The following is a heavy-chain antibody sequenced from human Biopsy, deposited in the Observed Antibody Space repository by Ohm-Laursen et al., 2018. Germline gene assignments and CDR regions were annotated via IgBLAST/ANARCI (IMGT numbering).Heavy chain of an antibody. J-gene: IGHJ4*02. V-gene: IGHV4-59*01. CDR1: GGSISGSS. CDR3: ARGMRTTGWPYFDY. Sequence: PSETLSLTCTVSGGSISGSSWSWIRQAPGKGLEWIGYISYSRDTNYNPSLRSRVTMSVDTSKNQFSLRLNSVTAADTAVYYCARGMRTTGWPYFDYWGQGTLVTVSS. CDR2: ISYSRDT. D-gene: IGHD2/OR15-2a*01.